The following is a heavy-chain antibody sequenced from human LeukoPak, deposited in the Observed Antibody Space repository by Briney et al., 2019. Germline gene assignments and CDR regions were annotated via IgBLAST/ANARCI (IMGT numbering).Heavy chain of an antibody. D-gene: IGHD6-19*01. CDR1: GFTFSSYG. V-gene: IGHV3-30*02. CDR2: IRYDGSNK. J-gene: IGHJ1*01. CDR3: AKDFGGGSGCPNQLYFQH. Sequence: PGGSLRLSCAASGFTFSSYGMHWVRQAPGKGLEWVAFIRYDGSNKYYADSVKGRFTISRDNSKNTLYLQMNSLRAEDTAVYYCAKDFGGGSGCPNQLYFQHWGQGTLVTVSS.